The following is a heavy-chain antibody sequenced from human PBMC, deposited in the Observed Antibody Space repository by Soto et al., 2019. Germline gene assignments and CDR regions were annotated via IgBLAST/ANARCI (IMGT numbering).Heavy chain of an antibody. CDR2: INPHGGST. J-gene: IGHJ5*02. CDR3: ARSSGGNFGIIIEGSNWFDP. Sequence: QVRLVQSGAEVRRPGASVKVSCKAPGDTFTSYYLNWVRQAPGQGLEWMGVINPHGGSTKYAQKVQGRATMTRDTSRSTVYMELRSLKSDDTPIYYCARSSGGNFGIIIEGSNWFDPWGQGALVTVSS. CDR1: GDTFTSYY. V-gene: IGHV1-46*01. D-gene: IGHD3-3*01.